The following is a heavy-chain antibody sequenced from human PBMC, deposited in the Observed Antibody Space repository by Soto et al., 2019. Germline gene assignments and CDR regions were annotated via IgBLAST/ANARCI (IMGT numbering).Heavy chain of an antibody. Sequence: EVQPLESGRGLVQPGGSLRLSCAASGFTFKNHAMTWVRQAPGKGLEWVSTISGGGDGSTYYADSAKGRSTISRDNSKNSLYLQVNSLRAEDTAVYYCAKVKGEAIAAAPRAFDIWGQGTVVTVSS. D-gene: IGHD6-13*01. CDR2: ISGGGDGST. V-gene: IGHV3-23*01. CDR1: GFTFKNHA. CDR3: AKVKGEAIAAAPRAFDI. J-gene: IGHJ3*02.